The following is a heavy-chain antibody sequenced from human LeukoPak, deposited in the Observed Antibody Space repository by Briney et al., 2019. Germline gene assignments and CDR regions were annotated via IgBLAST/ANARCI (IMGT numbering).Heavy chain of an antibody. V-gene: IGHV1-2*02. D-gene: IGHD6-13*01. CDR1: GYTFTGYY. J-gene: IGHJ4*02. CDR3: ARVGAAAGTYFDY. CDR2: INPNSGGT. Sequence: ASVKVSCKASGYTFTGYYMHWVRQAPGQGLEWMGWINPNSGGTNYAQKFQGRVTMTRDTSISTAYMELSRLRSDDTAVYYCARVGAAAGTYFDYWGQRTLATVSS.